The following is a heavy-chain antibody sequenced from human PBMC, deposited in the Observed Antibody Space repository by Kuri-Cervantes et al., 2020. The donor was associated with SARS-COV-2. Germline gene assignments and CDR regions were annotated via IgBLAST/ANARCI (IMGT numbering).Heavy chain of an antibody. D-gene: IGHD3-10*01. J-gene: IGHJ4*02. CDR3: ASDKGGQGVRPGYFDW. Sequence: GESLKISCVASGFSFNVYAMGWVRQSPGKGLEWVSSLTGAGGTTYFADSVDGRFTISRDNSRNTVSLQMNSLRVEDTALYYCASDKGGQGVRPGYFDWWGQGTLVTVSS. CDR1: GFSFNVYA. CDR2: LTGAGGTT. V-gene: IGHV3-23*01.